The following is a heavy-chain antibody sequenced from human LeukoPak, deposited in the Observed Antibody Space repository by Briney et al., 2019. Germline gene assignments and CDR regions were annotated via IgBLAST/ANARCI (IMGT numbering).Heavy chain of an antibody. CDR2: ICSSGSTR. Sequence: PGGSLRLSCAASGVTLSSYEMNCVRQAPGEGLEWVSYICSSGSTRYYADSVKGRLTTSRDNAKNTLYLQMNSLIAEDTAVYHCAKDRAVRGLMGGLPFWGQGTLVTVSS. V-gene: IGHV3-48*03. CDR3: AKDRAVRGLMGGLPF. D-gene: IGHD3-10*01. J-gene: IGHJ4*02. CDR1: GVTLSSYE.